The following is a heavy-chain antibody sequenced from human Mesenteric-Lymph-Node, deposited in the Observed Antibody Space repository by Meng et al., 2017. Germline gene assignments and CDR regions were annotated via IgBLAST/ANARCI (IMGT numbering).Heavy chain of an antibody. V-gene: IGHV3-74*01. CDR3: ADITAGF. CDR2: INTDGSNT. D-gene: IGHD3-10*01. Sequence: VQLVGSGGGLVQPGGSLRLSCAASGFSFSNYWMHWVRQAPGKGLVWVSFINTDGSNTAYADSVKGRFTISRDNAKNTLYLQMNSLRVEDTAIYYCADITAGFWGQGTLVTVSS. CDR1: GFSFSNYW. J-gene: IGHJ4*02.